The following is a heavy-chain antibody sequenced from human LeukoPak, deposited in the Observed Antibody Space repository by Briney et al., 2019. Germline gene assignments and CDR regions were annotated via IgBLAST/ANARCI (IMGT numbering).Heavy chain of an antibody. J-gene: IGHJ4*02. CDR3: ARGKAVLDY. V-gene: IGHV3-48*02. D-gene: IGHD6-19*01. Sequence: GRSLRLSCAASGFTFNTYSMNWVRQAPGKGLEWISYISSGSSTIFYADSVKGRFTISRDNAKNSLYLQMNSLRDEDTALYYCARGKAVLDYWGQGTLVTVSS. CDR1: GFTFNTYS. CDR2: ISSGSSTI.